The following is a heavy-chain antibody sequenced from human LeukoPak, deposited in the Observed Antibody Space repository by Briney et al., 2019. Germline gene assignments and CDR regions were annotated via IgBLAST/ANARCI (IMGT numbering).Heavy chain of an antibody. CDR1: GGSISSYY. Sequence: TSSETLSLTCTVSGGSISSYYWSWIRQPPGKGLEWIGYIYYSGSTNYNPSLKSRVTISVDTSKNQFSLKLSSVTAADTAVYYCARQLYSNYAGYFDYWGQGTPVTVSS. V-gene: IGHV4-59*01. J-gene: IGHJ4*02. CDR2: IYYSGST. D-gene: IGHD4-11*01. CDR3: ARQLYSNYAGYFDY.